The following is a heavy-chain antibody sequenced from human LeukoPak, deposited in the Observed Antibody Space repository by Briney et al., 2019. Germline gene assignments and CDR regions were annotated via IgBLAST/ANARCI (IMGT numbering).Heavy chain of an antibody. CDR3: ASRHGFRDWNWFDP. J-gene: IGHJ5*02. V-gene: IGHV4-39*07. CDR1: GGSISSSGYY. D-gene: IGHD3/OR15-3a*01. CDR2: IYYSGST. Sequence: PSETLSLTCTVSGGSISSSGYYWGWIRQPPGKGLEWIGSIYYSGSTYYNPSLKSRVTISVDTSKKQFSLKLSSVTAADTAVYYCASRHGFRDWNWFDPWGQGTLVTVSS.